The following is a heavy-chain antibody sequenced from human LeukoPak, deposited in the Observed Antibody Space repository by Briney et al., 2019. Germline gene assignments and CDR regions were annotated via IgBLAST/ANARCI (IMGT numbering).Heavy chain of an antibody. CDR1: AFTLSPYP. V-gene: IGHV3-23*01. D-gene: IGHD3-10*01. J-gene: IGHJ6*03. Sequence: GGSLTLSCAASAFTLSPYPMSWVRQAPGKGLEWVSTTSVTGIDTYFADCVKGRFTISRDNSKNTVYLQMNSLRVEDTALYYCARDTYYGRLYHYYMDCWGEGTAVTVSS. CDR2: TSVTGIDT. CDR3: ARDTYYGRLYHYYMDC.